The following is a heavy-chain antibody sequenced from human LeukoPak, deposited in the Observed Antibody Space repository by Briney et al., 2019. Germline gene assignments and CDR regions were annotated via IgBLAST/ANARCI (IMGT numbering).Heavy chain of an antibody. CDR1: GGSISGYY. D-gene: IGHD2-21*02. J-gene: IGHJ4*02. Sequence: SETLSLTCTVSGGSISGYYWSWIRQPPGKGLEWIGYIDYSGSTLYNPSLKSRVTISGDTSKNQFFLNLNSVTAADTAVYYCAKDTTARNYFDLWGQGTLVTVSS. CDR2: IDYSGST. CDR3: AKDTTARNYFDL. V-gene: IGHV4-59*01.